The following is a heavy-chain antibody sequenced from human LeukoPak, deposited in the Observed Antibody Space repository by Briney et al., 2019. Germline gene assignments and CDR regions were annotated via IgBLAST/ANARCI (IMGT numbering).Heavy chain of an antibody. CDR2: ISWDSGSI. J-gene: IGHJ4*02. V-gene: IGHV3-9*01. D-gene: IGHD3-22*01. Sequence: GGSLRLSCAASGFSFDDYAMHWVRQAPGKGLEWVSGISWDSGSIGYADSVKGRFTISRDNAKISLYLQMNSLRAEDTALYYCAKGFYDSSGSRRPHYFANWGQGTLVTVSS. CDR1: GFSFDDYA. CDR3: AKGFYDSSGSRRPHYFAN.